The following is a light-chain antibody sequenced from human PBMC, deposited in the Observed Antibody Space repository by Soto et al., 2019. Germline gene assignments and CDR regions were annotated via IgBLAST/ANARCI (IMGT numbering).Light chain of an antibody. Sequence: QLVLTQSPSASASLGASVKLTCTLSSGHSSYAIAWHQQQPEKGPRYLMKLNSDGSHSKGDGIPDRFSGSSSGAERYLTISSLQSEDVADYYCQTWGSGTVVFGGGTKVTVL. CDR2: LNSDGSH. V-gene: IGLV4-69*01. CDR1: SGHSSYA. CDR3: QTWGSGTVV. J-gene: IGLJ2*01.